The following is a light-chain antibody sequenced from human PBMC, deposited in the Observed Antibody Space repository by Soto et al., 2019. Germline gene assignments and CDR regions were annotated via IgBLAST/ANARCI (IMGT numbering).Light chain of an antibody. J-gene: IGLJ1*01. V-gene: IGLV2-11*01. Sequence: QSALTQSRSVSGSPGQSVTISCTGTSSDVGGYNYVSWYQQHPGKAPKLMIYDVTKRPSVGLDRFSGAKSGNTASLTSFGLQAEDEADYYCCSNGGSFPRNCVFGTGTKVTVL. CDR1: SSDVGGYNY. CDR3: CSNGGSFPRNCV. CDR2: DVT.